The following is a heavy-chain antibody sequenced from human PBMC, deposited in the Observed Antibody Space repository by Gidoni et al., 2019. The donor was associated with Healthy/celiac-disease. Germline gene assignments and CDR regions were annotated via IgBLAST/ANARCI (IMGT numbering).Heavy chain of an antibody. D-gene: IGHD6-13*01. CDR1: GYTYTSYG. J-gene: IGHJ5*02. CDR2: ISAYNGNT. Sequence: QVQLVQSGAEVKKPGASVKVSCKASGYTYTSYGISWVRQAPGQGLEWMGWISAYNGNTNYAQKLQGRVTMTTDTSTSTAYMELRSLRSDDTAVYYCARDFGAVGTAYSSSWYGSRPYWFDPWGQGTLVTVSS. CDR3: ARDFGAVGTAYSSSWYGSRPYWFDP. V-gene: IGHV1-18*01.